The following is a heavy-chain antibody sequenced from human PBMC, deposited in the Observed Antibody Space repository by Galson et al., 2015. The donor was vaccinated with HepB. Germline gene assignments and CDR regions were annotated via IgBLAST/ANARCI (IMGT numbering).Heavy chain of an antibody. CDR3: ARFSPAAAGTLPDY. CDR2: INHSGST. J-gene: IGHJ4*02. Sequence: ETLSLTCAVYGGSFSGYYWSWIRQPPGKGLEWIGEINHSGSTNYNPSLKSRVTISVDTSKNQFSLKLSSVTAADTAVYYCARFSPAAAGTLPDYWGQGTLVTVSS. D-gene: IGHD6-13*01. V-gene: IGHV4-34*01. CDR1: GGSFSGYY.